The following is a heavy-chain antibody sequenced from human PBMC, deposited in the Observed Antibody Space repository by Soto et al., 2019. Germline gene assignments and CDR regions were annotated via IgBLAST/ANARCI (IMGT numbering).Heavy chain of an antibody. CDR3: AHPRGYGVFDAVDI. V-gene: IGHV3-23*01. J-gene: IGHJ3*02. Sequence: GSLRLSCAASGFTFSTYAMNWVRQAPGKGLEWVSAISKTGFSTYYAESVRGRFAISRDNSINTLYLQMSGLRTEDTAVYYCAHPRGYGVFDAVDIWGQGTMVTVSS. D-gene: IGHD4-17*01. CDR1: GFTFSTYA. CDR2: ISKTGFST.